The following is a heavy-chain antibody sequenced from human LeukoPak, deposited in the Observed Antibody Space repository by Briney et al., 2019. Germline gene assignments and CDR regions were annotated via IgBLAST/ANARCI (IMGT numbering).Heavy chain of an antibody. CDR1: GFTFGSYA. Sequence: GGSLRLSCAASGFTFGSYAMSWVRQAPGKGLEWVSFISGSGGSTYYADSVKGRFTISRDNSKNTLYLQMNSLRAEDTAVYYCAKDTLRGVSVTHYSDYWGQGSLVTVSS. J-gene: IGHJ4*02. V-gene: IGHV3-23*01. D-gene: IGHD3-3*01. CDR3: AKDTLRGVSVTHYSDY. CDR2: ISGSGGST.